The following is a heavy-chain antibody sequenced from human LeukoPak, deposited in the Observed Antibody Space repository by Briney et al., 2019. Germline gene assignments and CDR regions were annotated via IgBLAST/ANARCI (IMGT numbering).Heavy chain of an antibody. V-gene: IGHV1-8*01. Sequence: GASVKVSCKASGYTFTSYDINWVRQATGRGLEWMGWMNPNSGNTGYAQKFQGRVTMTRNTSISTAYMELSSLRSGDTAVYYCARARYYYGSGSYFTLYYFDYWGQGTLVTVSS. D-gene: IGHD3-10*01. J-gene: IGHJ4*02. CDR3: ARARYYYGSGSYFTLYYFDY. CDR2: MNPNSGNT. CDR1: GYTFTSYD.